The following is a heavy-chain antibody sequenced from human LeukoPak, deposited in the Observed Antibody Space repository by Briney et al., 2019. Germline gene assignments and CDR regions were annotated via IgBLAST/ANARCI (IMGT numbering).Heavy chain of an antibody. CDR3: ARSPRYCSGGSCLYFDY. CDR2: ISSSSSYI. CDR1: GFTFSSYS. V-gene: IGHV3-21*01. D-gene: IGHD2-15*01. J-gene: IGHJ4*02. Sequence: GGSLRLSCAASGFTFSSYSMNWVRQAPGKGLEWVSSISSSSSYIYYADSVKGRFTISRDNAKNSLYLQMNSLRAEDTAAYYCARSPRYCSGGSCLYFDYWGQGTLVTVSS.